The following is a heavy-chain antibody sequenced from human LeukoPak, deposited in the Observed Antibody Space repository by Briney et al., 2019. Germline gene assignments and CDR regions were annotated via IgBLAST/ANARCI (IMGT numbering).Heavy chain of an antibody. CDR2: ISGYSGNA. Sequence: ASVKVSCKASGYTFTNFGLTWVRQAPRQGLEWLGWISGYSGNANYAQKFQDRVVMTTDRSTGTAYMELRSVRSDDTAVYYCARCYSSSWQRLDNWGQGTLVTVSS. CDR3: ARCYSSSWQRLDN. J-gene: IGHJ4*02. D-gene: IGHD6-13*01. V-gene: IGHV1-18*01. CDR1: GYTFTNFG.